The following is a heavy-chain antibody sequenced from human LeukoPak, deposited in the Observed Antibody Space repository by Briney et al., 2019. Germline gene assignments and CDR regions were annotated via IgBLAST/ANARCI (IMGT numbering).Heavy chain of an antibody. CDR3: ARAVRYYYGSGSYRPSFDY. Sequence: SETLSLTCTVSGGSISSSSYYWGWIRQPPGKGLEWIGSIYYSGSTYYNPSLKSRVTISVDTSKNQFSLKLSPVTAADTAVYYCARAVRYYYGSGSYRPSFDYWGQGTLVTVSS. V-gene: IGHV4-39*07. J-gene: IGHJ4*02. CDR2: IYYSGST. D-gene: IGHD3-10*01. CDR1: GGSISSSSYY.